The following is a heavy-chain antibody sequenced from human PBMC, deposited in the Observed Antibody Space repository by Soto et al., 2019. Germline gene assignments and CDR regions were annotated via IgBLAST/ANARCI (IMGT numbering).Heavy chain of an antibody. D-gene: IGHD3-10*01. J-gene: IGHJ5*02. V-gene: IGHV5-51*01. CDR1: GYSFTSYW. CDR3: ARRKISGSGSYYILWYDL. CDR2: IYPGDSDT. Sequence: GESLKISCKGSGYSFTSYWIGWVRQMPGKGLEWMGIIYPGDSDTRYSPSFQGQVTISADKSISTAYLQWSSLKASDTAMYYCARRKISGSGSYYILWYDLWGQGNLVIVS.